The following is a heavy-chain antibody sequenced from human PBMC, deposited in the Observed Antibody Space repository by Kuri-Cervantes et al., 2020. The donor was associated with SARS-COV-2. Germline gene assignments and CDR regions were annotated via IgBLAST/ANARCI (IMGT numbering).Heavy chain of an antibody. J-gene: IGHJ6*03. Sequence: GESLKISCAASGFSFSSYSMNWVRQAPGKGLEWVSSISSKSSYRYYADSVKARFTISRDNSKNTLYLQMNSLRAEDTAVYYCARDLRYYGSGSWDYMDVWGKGTMVTVSS. D-gene: IGHD3-10*01. CDR1: GFSFSSYS. V-gene: IGHV3-21*01. CDR2: ISSKSSYR. CDR3: ARDLRYYGSGSWDYMDV.